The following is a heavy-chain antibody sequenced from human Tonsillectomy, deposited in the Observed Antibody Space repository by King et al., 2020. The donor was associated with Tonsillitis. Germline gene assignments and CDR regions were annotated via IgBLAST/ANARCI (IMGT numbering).Heavy chain of an antibody. D-gene: IGHD4-17*01. V-gene: IGHV3-73*02. CDR3: TRGGDYDSGYYYGMDV. CDR1: GLTFSGAA. Sequence: VQLVESGGGLVQPGGSLTLSCAASGLTFSGAAMHWVRQASGKGREWVGLIRSKANSYATVYAASVNGRFTVSRDDLKKTAYLQVNSLKTEYTAVYYCTRGGDYDSGYYYGMDVWGQGTTVTVSS. J-gene: IGHJ6*02. CDR2: IRSKANSYAT.